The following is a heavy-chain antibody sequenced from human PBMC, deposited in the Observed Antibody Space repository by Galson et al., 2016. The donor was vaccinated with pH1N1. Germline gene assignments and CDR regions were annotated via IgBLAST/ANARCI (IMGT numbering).Heavy chain of an antibody. J-gene: IGHJ4*02. D-gene: IGHD6-19*01. V-gene: IGHV1-18*01. CDR1: GYTFTSYG. CDR2: VSTSNGNT. Sequence: SVKVSCKASGYTFTSYGINWVRQAPGQGLEFMGWVSTSNGNTHFAQKFQGRVTLTTDTSTSTAYMELRSLRSDDTAVYYCARLGASVGGTTYWGQGTLVTVSS. CDR3: ARLGASVGGTTY.